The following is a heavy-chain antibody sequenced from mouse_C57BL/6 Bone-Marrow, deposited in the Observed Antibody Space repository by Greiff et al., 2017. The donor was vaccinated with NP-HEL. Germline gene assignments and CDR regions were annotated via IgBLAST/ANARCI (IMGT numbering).Heavy chain of an antibody. V-gene: IGHV1-50*01. CDR2: IDPSDSYT. D-gene: IGHD2-5*01. CDR3: ARDSNCVSWYFDV. J-gene: IGHJ1*03. Sequence: QVQLQQPGAELVKPGASVKLSCKASGYTFTSYWMQWVKQRPGQGLEWIGEIDPSDSYTNYNQKFKGKATLTADTSSITAYIQLSSLTSEDSAVYYCARDSNCVSWYFDVWGTGTTVTVSS. CDR1: GYTFTSYW.